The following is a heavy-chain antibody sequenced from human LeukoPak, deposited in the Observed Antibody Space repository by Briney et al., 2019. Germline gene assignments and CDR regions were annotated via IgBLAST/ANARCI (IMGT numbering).Heavy chain of an antibody. Sequence: GGSLRLSCAASGFILSNSAMTWVRQAPGKGLQWVSGIDTKGTRTYYADSVRGRSSISRDNSKNTLFLQMNSLRVEDTAVYYCVKEVVATIPPLWGQGTLVTVSS. J-gene: IGHJ4*02. CDR1: GFILSNSA. V-gene: IGHV3-23*01. CDR2: IDTKGTRT. D-gene: IGHD5-12*01. CDR3: VKEVVATIPPL.